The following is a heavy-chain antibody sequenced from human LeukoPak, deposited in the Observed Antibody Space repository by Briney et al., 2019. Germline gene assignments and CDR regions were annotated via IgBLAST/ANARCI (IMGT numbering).Heavy chain of an antibody. D-gene: IGHD3-22*01. J-gene: IGHJ4*02. CDR2: MYLSGTT. CDR3: AGLVGRYSSGLYYYYFDY. CDR1: GFAFSSDAM. Sequence: GSLRLSCTASGFAFSSDAMTWVRQPPGKGLEWIGEMYLSGTTHSNPSVKSRVTISIDKSKNQFFLNLSSVTAADTAVYYCAGLVGRYSSGLYYYYFDYWGQGTLVTVSS. V-gene: IGHV4-4*02.